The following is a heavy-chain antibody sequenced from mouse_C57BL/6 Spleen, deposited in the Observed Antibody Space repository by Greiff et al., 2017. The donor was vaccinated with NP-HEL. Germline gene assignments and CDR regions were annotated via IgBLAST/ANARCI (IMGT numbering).Heavy chain of an antibody. Sequence: VQLQQSGPELVKPGASVKISCKASGYAFSSSWMNWVKQRPGKGLEWIGRIYPGDGDTNYNGKFKGKATLTADKSSSTANMQLSSLTSEDSAVYFCAKGDYYGSPDYWGQGTTLTVSS. D-gene: IGHD1-1*01. J-gene: IGHJ2*01. CDR1: GYAFSSSW. CDR2: IYPGDGDT. V-gene: IGHV1-82*01. CDR3: AKGDYYGSPDY.